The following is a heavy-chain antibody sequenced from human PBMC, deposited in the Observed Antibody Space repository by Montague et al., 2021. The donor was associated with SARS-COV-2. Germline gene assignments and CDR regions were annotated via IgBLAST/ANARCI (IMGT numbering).Heavy chain of an antibody. CDR1: GGSISSGGYY. CDR3: ARVLGGYCSGGSCYRGWYFDL. CDR2: IYYSGST. D-gene: IGHD2-15*01. J-gene: IGHJ2*01. V-gene: IGHV4-31*03. Sequence: TLSLTCTVSGGSISSGGYYWSWIRQHPGKGLEWIGYIYYSGSTYYKPSLKSRVTISVDTSKNQFSLKLSSVTAADTAVYYCARVLGGYCSGGSCYRGWYFDLWGRGTLVTVSS.